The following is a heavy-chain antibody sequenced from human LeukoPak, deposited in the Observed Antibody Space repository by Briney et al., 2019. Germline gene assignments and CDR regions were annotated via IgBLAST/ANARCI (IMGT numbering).Heavy chain of an antibody. CDR3: ARDGINWNDVKYYYYYMDV. D-gene: IGHD1-1*01. CDR2: INPSGGST. V-gene: IGHV1-46*01. J-gene: IGHJ6*03. CDR1: GYTFTSYC. Sequence: ASVKVSCKASGYTFTSYCMHWVRQAPGQGLEWMGIINPSGGSTSYAQKFQGRVTMTRDTSTSTVYMELSSLRSEDTAVYYCARDGINWNDVKYYYYYMDVWGKGTTVTISS.